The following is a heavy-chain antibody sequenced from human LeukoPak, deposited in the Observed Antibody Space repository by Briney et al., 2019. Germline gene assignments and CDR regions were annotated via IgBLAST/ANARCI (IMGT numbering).Heavy chain of an antibody. CDR1: GGSFSGYC. V-gene: IGHV4-34*01. J-gene: IGHJ4*02. CDR3: ARGRTASPHDY. D-gene: IGHD1-14*01. CDR2: INHSGST. Sequence: SETLSLTCAVYGGSFSGYCWSWIRQPPGKGLEWIGEINHSGSTNYNPSLKSRVTISVDTSKNQFSLKLSSVTAADTAVYYCARGRTASPHDYWGQGTLVTVSS.